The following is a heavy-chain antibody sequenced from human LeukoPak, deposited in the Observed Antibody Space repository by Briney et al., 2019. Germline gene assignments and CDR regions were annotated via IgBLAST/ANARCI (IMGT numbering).Heavy chain of an antibody. CDR2: INHSGST. CDR3: ARGGRRGVF. D-gene: IGHD2-8*02. V-gene: IGHV4-34*01. CDR1: GGSFSGYY. J-gene: IGHJ4*02. Sequence: SETLSLTCAVYGGSFSGYYWSWIRQPPGKGLEWIGEINHSGSTHYNPSLKSRVTISVDTSKNQFSLKLSSVTAADTAVYYCARGGRRGVFWGQGTLVTVSS.